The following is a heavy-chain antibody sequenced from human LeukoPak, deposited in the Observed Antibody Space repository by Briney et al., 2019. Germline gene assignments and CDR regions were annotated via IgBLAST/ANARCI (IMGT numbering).Heavy chain of an antibody. CDR1: GFTFSSYA. Sequence: GGSLRLSCAASGFTFSSYAMSWVRQAPGKGLEWVSAISGSGGSTYYADSVKGRFTISRDNSKNTLYLQMNSLRAEDTAVYYCAKDVGYCSSTSCYIFDYWGQGTLDTVSS. J-gene: IGHJ4*02. CDR3: AKDVGYCSSTSCYIFDY. D-gene: IGHD2-2*02. V-gene: IGHV3-23*01. CDR2: ISGSGGST.